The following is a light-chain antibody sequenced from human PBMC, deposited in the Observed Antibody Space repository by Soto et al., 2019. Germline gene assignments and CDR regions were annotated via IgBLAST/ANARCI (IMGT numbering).Light chain of an antibody. Sequence: DIQLTQSPSSLSASVGDRVTITCRASQSISRSLNWYHQKSGKAPELLIYAASTLQSGVPPRFSGSGSGTDFTLTISSLQLEDFATYYCQQSRSAPYSFGQGTKVDI. CDR3: QQSRSAPYS. J-gene: IGKJ2*03. CDR1: QSISRS. V-gene: IGKV1-39*01. CDR2: AAS.